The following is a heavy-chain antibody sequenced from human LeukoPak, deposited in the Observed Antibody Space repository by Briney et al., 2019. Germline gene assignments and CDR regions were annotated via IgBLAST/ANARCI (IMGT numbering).Heavy chain of an antibody. D-gene: IGHD6-13*01. CDR2: LSYTGGT. CDR3: AIIAASGARTADY. J-gene: IGHJ4*02. CDR1: GRSITSDDYY. V-gene: IGHV4-30-4*01. Sequence: PSQTLSLTCTVSGRSITSDDYYWTWIRQPPGKGLEWIGYLSYTGGTHYSPSLKSRVTISVDTTKNQFSLSLTSVTAADTAVFFCAIIAASGARTADYWGQGTLVTVSS.